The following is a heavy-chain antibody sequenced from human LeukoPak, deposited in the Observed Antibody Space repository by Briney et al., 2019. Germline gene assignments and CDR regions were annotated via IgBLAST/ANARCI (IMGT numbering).Heavy chain of an antibody. J-gene: IGHJ5*02. CDR3: AKCVTGWPNWFDP. D-gene: IGHD6-19*01. CDR1: GFTFSNYA. V-gene: IGHV3-23*01. CDR2: IRTSGDNT. Sequence: GGSLRLSCAASGFTFSNYAMSWVRQAPGKGLEWVSTIRTSGDNTYHADSVKGRFTISRDNSKNTLYLQMISLRAEDTALYYCAKCVTGWPNWFDPWGQGTLVTVSS.